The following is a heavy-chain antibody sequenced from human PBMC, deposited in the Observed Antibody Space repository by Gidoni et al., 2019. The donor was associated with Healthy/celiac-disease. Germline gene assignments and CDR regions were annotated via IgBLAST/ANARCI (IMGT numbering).Heavy chain of an antibody. Sequence: LEWVGRIKSKTDGGTTDYAAPVKGRFTISRDDSKNTLYLQMNSLKTEDTAVYYCTTDRVVLMVYAAPWYYGMDVWGQGTTVTVSS. CDR2: IKSKTDGGTT. V-gene: IGHV3-15*01. D-gene: IGHD2-8*01. J-gene: IGHJ6*02. CDR3: TTDRVVLMVYAAPWYYGMDV.